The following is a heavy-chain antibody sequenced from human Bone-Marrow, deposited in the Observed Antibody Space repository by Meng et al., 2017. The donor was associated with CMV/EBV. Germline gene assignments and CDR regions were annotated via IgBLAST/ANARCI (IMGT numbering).Heavy chain of an antibody. CDR2: IYFTGST. CDR3: ASASHGVGWFDP. CDR1: GDSINSYY. Sequence: SETLSLTCTVSGDSINSYYWTWIRQPPGKGLEYIGYIYFTGSTNYNPSLTSRITMSVDTSKNQFSPKLRSVTAADTAVYYCASASHGVGWFDPWGQGTLVTVSS. J-gene: IGHJ5*02. D-gene: IGHD1-26*01. V-gene: IGHV4-59*01.